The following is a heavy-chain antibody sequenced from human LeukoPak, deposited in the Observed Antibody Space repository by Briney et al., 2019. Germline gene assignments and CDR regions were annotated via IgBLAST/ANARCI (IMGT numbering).Heavy chain of an antibody. Sequence: SGGSLRLSCAASGFTFSNYAMSWVRQAPGKGLEWVSAITGDGGSTYYADFVKGRFTISRDNSKNTLYLQMNSLRAEDTALYYCAKWGDYDVLTGYYDSDYWGQGTLVTVSS. V-gene: IGHV3-23*01. CDR2: ITGDGGST. CDR3: AKWGDYDVLTGYYDSDY. J-gene: IGHJ4*02. CDR1: GFTFSNYA. D-gene: IGHD3-9*01.